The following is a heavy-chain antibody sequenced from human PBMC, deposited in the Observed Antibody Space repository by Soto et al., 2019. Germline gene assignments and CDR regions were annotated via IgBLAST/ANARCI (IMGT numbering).Heavy chain of an antibody. V-gene: IGHV4-30-4*01. CDR1: GGSLGSYY. CDR2: IYYIGRT. J-gene: IGHJ4*01. Sequence: KASETLSLTCTVSGGSLGSYYWSWIRQPPGEGLEWIGYIYYIGRTHYNPSLKSRVSISIDTSKNQFSLKLSSVSAADTAVYYCARDRSNSPDYFDDWGQGTLVTVSS. CDR3: ARDRSNSPDYFDD. D-gene: IGHD2-15*01.